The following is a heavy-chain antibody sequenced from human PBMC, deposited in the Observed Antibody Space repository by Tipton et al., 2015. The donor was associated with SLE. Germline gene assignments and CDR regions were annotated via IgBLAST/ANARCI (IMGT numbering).Heavy chain of an antibody. CDR1: GGSISSSTYY. CDR3: ARDRISTIVVITQGAFDI. V-gene: IGHV4-39*07. D-gene: IGHD3-22*01. CDR2: IYYTGST. J-gene: IGHJ3*02. Sequence: TLSLTCTVSGGSISSSTYYWGWIRQPPGKGLEWIGSIYYTGSTYYNPSLKSRVTISVATSKNQFSLSLSSVTAADTAVYYCARDRISTIVVITQGAFDIWGQGTMVTVSS.